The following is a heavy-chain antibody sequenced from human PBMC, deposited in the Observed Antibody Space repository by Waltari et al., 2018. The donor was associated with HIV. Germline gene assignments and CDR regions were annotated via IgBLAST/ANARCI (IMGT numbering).Heavy chain of an antibody. J-gene: IGHJ4*02. CDR1: GYIFTSYS. V-gene: IGHV1-46*01. D-gene: IGHD3-22*01. CDR2: INPSGGST. CDR3: AREREGSSGLYYFDY. Sequence: QVQVVQSGAEVKKPGASVKVSCKASGYIFTSYSMHWVRQAPGQGLEWMGIINPSGGSTTYAQKFQGRVTMTRDTSTSTVYMELSSLRSEDTAVYYCAREREGSSGLYYFDYWGQGTLVTVSS.